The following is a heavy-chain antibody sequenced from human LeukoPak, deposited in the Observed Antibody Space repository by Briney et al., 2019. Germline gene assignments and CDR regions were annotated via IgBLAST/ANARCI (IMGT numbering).Heavy chain of an antibody. D-gene: IGHD5-18*01. V-gene: IGHV4-34*01. CDR1: GGSFSGYY. CDR2: INHSGST. J-gene: IGHJ6*04. Sequence: PSETLSLTCAVYGGSFSGYYWSWIRQPPGKGLEWIGEINHSGSTNYNPSLKSRVTISVDTSKSQSSLKLSSVTAADTAVYYCARTRGYSYGYVDYGMDVWGKGTTVTVSS. CDR3: ARTRGYSYGYVDYGMDV.